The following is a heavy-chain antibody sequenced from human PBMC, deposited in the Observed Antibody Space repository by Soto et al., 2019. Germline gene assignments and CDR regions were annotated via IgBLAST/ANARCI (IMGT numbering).Heavy chain of an antibody. CDR3: ARDYDDFWSGYYSSGYFQH. CDR2: ISSSSSYI. D-gene: IGHD3-3*01. Sequence: LSLTCAASGFTFSSYSMNWVRQAPGKGLEWVSSISSSSSYIYYADSVKGRFTISRDNAKNSLYLQMNSLRAEDTAVYYCARDYDDFWSGYYSSGYFQHWGQGTLVTVSS. J-gene: IGHJ1*01. CDR1: GFTFSSYS. V-gene: IGHV3-21*01.